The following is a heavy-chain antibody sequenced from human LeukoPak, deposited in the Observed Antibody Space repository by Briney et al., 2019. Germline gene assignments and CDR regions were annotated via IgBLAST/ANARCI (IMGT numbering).Heavy chain of an antibody. CDR3: ARESEFGELLVYYYMDV. CDR2: ISSSSSYI. Sequence: NPGGSLRLSCAASGFTLSNAWMNWVRQAPGKGLEWVSSISSSSSYIYYADSVKGRFTISRDNAKNSLYLQMNSLRAEDTAVYYCARESEFGELLVYYYMDVWGKGTTVTISS. V-gene: IGHV3-21*01. D-gene: IGHD3-10*01. J-gene: IGHJ6*03. CDR1: GFTLSNAW.